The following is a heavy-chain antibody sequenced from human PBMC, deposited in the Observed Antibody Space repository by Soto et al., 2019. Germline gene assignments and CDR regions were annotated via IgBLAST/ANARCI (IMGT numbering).Heavy chain of an antibody. Sequence: GGSLRLSCAASGFTFSSYDMHWVRQATGKGLEWVSAIGTAGDTYHPGSVKGRFTISRENAKNSLYLQMNSLRAGDTAVYYCARSSGLDAFDIWGQGTMVTVSS. CDR1: GFTFSSYD. V-gene: IGHV3-13*01. J-gene: IGHJ3*02. CDR2: IGTAGDT. CDR3: ARSSGLDAFDI. D-gene: IGHD6-19*01.